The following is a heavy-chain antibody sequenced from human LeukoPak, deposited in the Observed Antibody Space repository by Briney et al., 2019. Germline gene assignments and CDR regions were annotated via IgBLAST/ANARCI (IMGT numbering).Heavy chain of an antibody. D-gene: IGHD2-15*01. Sequence: ASVKVSCKASGGTFSSYAISWVRQAPGQGLEWMGGIIPIFGTANYAQKFQGRVTITMDESTSTAYMELSSLRSEDTAVYYCARGVRSLDCSGGSCYSGEYFQHWGQGTLATVSS. J-gene: IGHJ1*01. CDR1: GGTFSSYA. CDR2: IIPIFGTA. CDR3: ARGVRSLDCSGGSCYSGEYFQH. V-gene: IGHV1-69*05.